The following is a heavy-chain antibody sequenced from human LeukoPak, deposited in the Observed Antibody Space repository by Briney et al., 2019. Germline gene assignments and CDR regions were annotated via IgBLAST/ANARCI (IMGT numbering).Heavy chain of an antibody. Sequence: SETLSLTCTVSGGSISSYYWSWIRQPPGKGLEWIGYIYYSGSTNYNPSLKSRVTISVDTSENQFSLKLSSVTAADTAVYYCARHTSSDIVVVPAAFRTSYYYGMDVWGQGTTVTVSS. CDR3: ARHTSSDIVVVPAAFRTSYYYGMDV. CDR1: GGSISSYY. CDR2: IYYSGST. D-gene: IGHD2-2*01. V-gene: IGHV4-59*08. J-gene: IGHJ6*02.